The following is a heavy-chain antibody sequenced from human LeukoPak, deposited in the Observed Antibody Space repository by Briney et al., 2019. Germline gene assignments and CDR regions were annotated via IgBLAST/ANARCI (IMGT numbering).Heavy chain of an antibody. J-gene: IGHJ4*02. Sequence: SETLSLTCSVSGGSIRSSSYYWGWIRQPPGKGLEWIGTIYYSGTTYYNPSLKSRVPIFVDTSKKQFSLKLSSVTAADTAVYYCATISGSYPFYFDYWGQGTLVTVSS. CDR1: GGSIRSSSYY. CDR2: IYYSGTT. D-gene: IGHD1-26*01. CDR3: ATISGSYPFYFDY. V-gene: IGHV4-39*01.